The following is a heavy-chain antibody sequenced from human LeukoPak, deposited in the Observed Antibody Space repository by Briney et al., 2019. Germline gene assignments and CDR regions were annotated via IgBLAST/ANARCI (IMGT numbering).Heavy chain of an antibody. CDR3: ARLSIVGAFDY. CDR2: INPNSGGT. Sequence: ASVKVSCKASGYTFTGYYMHWVRQAPGQGLEWMGRINPNSGGTNYAQKFQGRVTMTRDTSISTAYMELSRLRSDDTAVYHCARLSIVGAFDYWGQGTLVTVSS. J-gene: IGHJ4*02. CDR1: GYTFTGYY. V-gene: IGHV1-2*06. D-gene: IGHD1-26*01.